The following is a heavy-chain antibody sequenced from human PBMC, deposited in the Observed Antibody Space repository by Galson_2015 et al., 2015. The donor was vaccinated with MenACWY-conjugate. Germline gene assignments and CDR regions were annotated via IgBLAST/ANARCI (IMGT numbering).Heavy chain of an antibody. CDR3: ATLAHYSSTAPFYYYVMDV. V-gene: IGHV3-30*03. CDR1: GFTFSHYG. D-gene: IGHD4-11*01. J-gene: IGHJ6*02. Sequence: SLRLSCAASGFTFSHYGMHWVRQAPGKGLEWVAVISYDGSSDHYADSVKGRFTISRDNSRDTLYLQINSPRPDDTALYYCATLAHYSSTAPFYYYVMDVWGQGTTVTVSS. CDR2: ISYDGSSD.